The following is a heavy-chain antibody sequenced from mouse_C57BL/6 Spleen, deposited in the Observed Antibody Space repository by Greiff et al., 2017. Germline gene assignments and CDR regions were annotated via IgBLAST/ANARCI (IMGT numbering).Heavy chain of an antibody. CDR3: ASSHYYGSSYGYFDV. CDR2: ISYSGST. D-gene: IGHD1-1*01. Sequence: EVKLQESGPGMVKPSQSLSLTCTVTGYSITSGYDWHWIRHFPGNKLEWMGYISYSGSTNYNPSLKSRISITHDTSKNHFFLKLNSVTTEDTATYYCASSHYYGSSYGYFDVWGTGTTVTVSS. J-gene: IGHJ1*03. CDR1: GYSITSGYD. V-gene: IGHV3-1*01.